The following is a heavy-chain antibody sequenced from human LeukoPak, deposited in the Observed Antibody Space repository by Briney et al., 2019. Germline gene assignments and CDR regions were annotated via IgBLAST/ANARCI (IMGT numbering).Heavy chain of an antibody. V-gene: IGHV1-46*01. D-gene: IGHD2-8*01. Sequence: GASVTVSCKASGYTFISYYMHWVRQAPGQGLEWMGIINPSGGSTSYAQKSQDRVTMTRDTSTSTVYMELSSLKSEDTAVYYCAREDVVLVDAVRYYYYGMDVWGQGTTVTVSS. J-gene: IGHJ6*02. CDR3: AREDVVLVDAVRYYYYGMDV. CDR1: GYTFISYY. CDR2: INPSGGST.